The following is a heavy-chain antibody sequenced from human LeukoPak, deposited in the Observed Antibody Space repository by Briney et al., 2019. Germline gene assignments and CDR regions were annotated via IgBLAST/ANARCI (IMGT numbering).Heavy chain of an antibody. Sequence: SETLSLTCTVSGDSITSYYWSWIRQPAGKGLEWIGRIYSSGSTTYNPSLESRVTMSVDTSKNQFSLKLNSVTAADTAVYYCAKITRTWFDPWGQGTLVIVSS. J-gene: IGHJ5*02. CDR2: IYSSGST. CDR3: AKITRTWFDP. CDR1: GDSITSYY. D-gene: IGHD1-20*01. V-gene: IGHV4-4*07.